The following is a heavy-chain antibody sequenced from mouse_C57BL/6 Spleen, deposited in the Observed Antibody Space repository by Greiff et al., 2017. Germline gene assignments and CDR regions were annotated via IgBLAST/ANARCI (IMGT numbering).Heavy chain of an antibody. Sequence: EVMLVESGGGLVKPGGSLKLSCAASGFTFSSYAMSWVRQTPEKRLEWVATISDGGSYTYYPDNVKGRFTISRDNAKNNLYLQMSHLKSEDTAMYYCARGGTEDYFDYRGQGTTLTVSS. CDR2: ISDGGSYT. CDR3: ARGGTEDYFDY. J-gene: IGHJ2*01. V-gene: IGHV5-4*03. CDR1: GFTFSSYA. D-gene: IGHD3-3*01.